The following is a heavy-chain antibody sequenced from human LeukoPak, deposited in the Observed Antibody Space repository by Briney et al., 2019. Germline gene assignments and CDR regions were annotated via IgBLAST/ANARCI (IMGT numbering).Heavy chain of an antibody. Sequence: SETLSLTCAVSGGSISSANYYWGWIRQPPGKGLEWIGSIYYSGSTYYNSSLKSRVTISVDTSKNQFSLKLSSVTAADTAVYYCARGGVEMATIRANWFDPWGQGTLVTVSS. CDR2: IYYSGST. CDR1: GGSISSANYY. J-gene: IGHJ5*02. CDR3: ARGGVEMATIRANWFDP. V-gene: IGHV4-39*07. D-gene: IGHD5-24*01.